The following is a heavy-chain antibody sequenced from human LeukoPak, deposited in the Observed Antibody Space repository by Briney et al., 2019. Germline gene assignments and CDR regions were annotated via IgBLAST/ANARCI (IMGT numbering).Heavy chain of an antibody. J-gene: IGHJ6*02. CDR2: INPNSGGT. CDR1: GYTFTGYY. D-gene: IGHD6-13*01. Sequence: ASVKVSCKASGYTFTGYYMHWVRQAPGQGLEWMGWINPNSGGTNYAQKFQGRVTMTRDTFISTAYMELSRLRSDDTAVYYCARVSYSSSWYVPYYYYYGMDVWGQGTTVTVSS. V-gene: IGHV1-2*02. CDR3: ARVSYSSSWYVPYYYYYGMDV.